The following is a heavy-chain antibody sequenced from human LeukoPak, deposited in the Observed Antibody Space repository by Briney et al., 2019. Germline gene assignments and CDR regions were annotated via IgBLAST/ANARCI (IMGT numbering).Heavy chain of an antibody. Sequence: PSETLSLTCNVSGGSINSNNHYWGWIRQPPGKGLEWLGSINYSGTIFYGPSLTSRVTISVDTSGNQFSLKLTSATAADTAVYYCARHPGYSSGWWYFDFWGQGTLVTVSS. CDR3: ARHPGYSSGWWYFDF. CDR2: INYSGTI. J-gene: IGHJ4*02. V-gene: IGHV4-39*01. CDR1: GGSINSNNHY. D-gene: IGHD5-18*01.